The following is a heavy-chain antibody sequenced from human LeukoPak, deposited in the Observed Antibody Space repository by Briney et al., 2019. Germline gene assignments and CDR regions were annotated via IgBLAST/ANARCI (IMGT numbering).Heavy chain of an antibody. CDR3: AKGLRGLRNRIMGDTFDL. CDR1: RITLRDYA. Sequence: GGSLRLSCVAPRITLRDYAMSWVRQSPGKGLEWVSTITYNGVNEYYADSVKRRFTISRDNSKDTLYLQMNGLRVEDTAVYYCAKGLRGLRNRIMGDTFDLWGQGTVVAVSS. J-gene: IGHJ3*01. D-gene: IGHD1-14*01. CDR2: ITYNGVNE. V-gene: IGHV3-23*01.